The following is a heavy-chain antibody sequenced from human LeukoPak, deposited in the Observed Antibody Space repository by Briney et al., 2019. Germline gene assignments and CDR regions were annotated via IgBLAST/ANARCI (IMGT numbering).Heavy chain of an antibody. D-gene: IGHD6-13*01. CDR1: GGSISSGGYY. Sequence: SETLSLTCTVSGGSISSGGYYWSWIRQHPGKGLEWIGYIYYSGSTYYNPSLKSRVTISVDTSKNQFSLKLSSVTAADTAVYYCARVWYSSSWLPYYYYYMDVWGKGTTVTVSS. CDR2: IYYSGST. J-gene: IGHJ6*03. V-gene: IGHV4-31*03. CDR3: ARVWYSSSWLPYYYYYMDV.